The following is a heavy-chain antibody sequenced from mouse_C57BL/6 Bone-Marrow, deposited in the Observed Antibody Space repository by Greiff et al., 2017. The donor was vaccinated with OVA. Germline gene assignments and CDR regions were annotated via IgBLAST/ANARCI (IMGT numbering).Heavy chain of an antibody. CDR2: IYPGDGDT. V-gene: IGHV1-82*01. CDR3: ARSYYGSSSRYLDV. J-gene: IGHJ1*03. CDR1: GYAFSSSW. D-gene: IGHD1-1*01. Sequence: QVQLKESGPELVKPGASVKISCKASGYAFSSSWMNWVKQRPGKGLEWIGRIYPGDGDTNYNGKFKGKATLTADKTSSTAYMKLSSLTSEDSALCFSARSYYGSSSRYLDVWGKGTTVTVSS.